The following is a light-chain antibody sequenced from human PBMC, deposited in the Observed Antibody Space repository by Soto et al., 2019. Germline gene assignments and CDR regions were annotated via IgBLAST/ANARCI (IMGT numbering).Light chain of an antibody. Sequence: ERVMTQSPATLSVSPGERATLSCRASQSVSSNLAWFQHKPGQAPRLLIYRASTRATGVPARFSGSGSGTEFTLTITSLQSEDFAVYYCQQYDDWGTFGQGTKVEIK. CDR1: QSVSSN. J-gene: IGKJ1*01. V-gene: IGKV3-15*01. CDR2: RAS. CDR3: QQYDDWGT.